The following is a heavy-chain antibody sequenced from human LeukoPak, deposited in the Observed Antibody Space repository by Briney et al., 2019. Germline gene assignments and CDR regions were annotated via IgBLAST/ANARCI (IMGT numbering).Heavy chain of an antibody. CDR2: ISWDGGST. CDR3: AKDIERGYCSGGSCPGMDV. D-gene: IGHD2-15*01. Sequence: GGSLRLSCAASGFTYDDYAMHWVRQGPGKGLEWVSLISWDGGSTYYADSVKGRFTISRDNSKNSLYLQMNSLRAEDTALYYCAKDIERGYCSGGSCPGMDVWGKGTTVTVSS. V-gene: IGHV3-43D*04. J-gene: IGHJ6*04. CDR1: GFTYDDYA.